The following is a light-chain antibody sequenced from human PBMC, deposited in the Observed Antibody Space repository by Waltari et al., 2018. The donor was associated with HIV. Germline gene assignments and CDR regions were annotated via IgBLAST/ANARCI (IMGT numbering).Light chain of an antibody. J-gene: IGLJ3*02. CDR1: SSNIGSNS. Sequence: SVLTQPPSASGTPGQRVTISCSGSSSNIGSNSLYWYQQVPGATHKLLISRHDQWHLGVPDRFSGSKSGTSAALAISGLRSEDEADYYCAVWDDSLSGWVFGGGTKLTVL. V-gene: IGLV1-47*01. CDR2: RHD. CDR3: AVWDDSLSGWV.